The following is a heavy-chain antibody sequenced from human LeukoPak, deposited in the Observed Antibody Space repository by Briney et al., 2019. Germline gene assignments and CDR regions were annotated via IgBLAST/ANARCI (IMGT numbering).Heavy chain of an antibody. CDR2: IYPGDSDT. J-gene: IGHJ4*02. CDR3: ARRITMVRGVYYFDY. Sequence: GESRKISCKGSGYSFTSYWIGWGRQMPGKGLEWMGIIYPGDSDTRYSPSFQGQVTISADKSISTAYLQWSSLKASDTAMYYCARRITMVRGVYYFDYWGQGTLVTVSS. V-gene: IGHV5-51*01. D-gene: IGHD3-10*01. CDR1: GYSFTSYW.